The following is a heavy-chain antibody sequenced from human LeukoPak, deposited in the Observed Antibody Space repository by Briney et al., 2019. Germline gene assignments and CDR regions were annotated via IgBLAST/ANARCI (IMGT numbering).Heavy chain of an antibody. CDR2: ISAYNGNT. V-gene: IGHV1-18*01. J-gene: IGHJ5*02. Sequence: ASVKVSCKASGYTFTSYGISWVRQAPGQGREWMGWISAYNGNTNYAQKLQGRVTMTTDTSTSTAYMELRSLRSDDTAVYYCARDYGSGSYYPSPWFDPWGQGTLVTVSS. CDR3: ARDYGSGSYYPSPWFDP. D-gene: IGHD3-10*01. CDR1: GYTFTSYG.